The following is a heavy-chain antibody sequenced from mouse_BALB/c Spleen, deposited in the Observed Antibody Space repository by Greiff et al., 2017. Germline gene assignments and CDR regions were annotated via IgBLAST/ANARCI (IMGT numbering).Heavy chain of an antibody. J-gene: IGHJ2*01. D-gene: IGHD2-4*01. CDR3: ARVYYDYDGRTYFDY. CDR1: GYTFSSYW. Sequence: QVQLKESGAELMKPGASVKISCKATGYTFSSYWIEWVKQRPGHGLEWIGEILPGSGSTNYNEKFKGKATFTADTSSNTAYMQLSSLTSEDSAVYYCARVYYDYDGRTYFDYWGQGTTLTVSS. V-gene: IGHV1-9*01. CDR2: ILPGSGST.